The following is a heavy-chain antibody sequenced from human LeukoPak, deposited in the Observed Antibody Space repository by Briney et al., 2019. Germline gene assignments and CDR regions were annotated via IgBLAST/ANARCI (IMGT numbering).Heavy chain of an antibody. CDR2: INHSGST. J-gene: IGHJ5*02. V-gene: IGHV4-34*01. CDR1: GGSFSGYY. D-gene: IGHD2-2*01. CDR3: ARVWSTSSNWFDP. Sequence: SETLSLTCAVYGGSFSGYYWSWIRQPPGKGLEWIGEINHSGSTNYNPSLKSRVTISVDTSKNQFSLKLSSVTAADTAVYYCARVWSTSSNWFDPWGQGTLVTVSS.